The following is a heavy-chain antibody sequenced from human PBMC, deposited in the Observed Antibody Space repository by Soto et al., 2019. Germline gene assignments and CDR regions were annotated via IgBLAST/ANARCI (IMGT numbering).Heavy chain of an antibody. Sequence: SETLSLTCAVYGGSFSGYYWSWIRQPPGKGLEWIGEINHSGSTNYNPSLKSRVTISVDTSKNQFSLKLSSVTAADTAVYYCARALVRDYIWGSYRYTGPFDYWGQGTLVTVSS. J-gene: IGHJ4*02. CDR3: ARALVRDYIWGSYRYTGPFDY. CDR2: INHSGST. D-gene: IGHD3-16*02. V-gene: IGHV4-34*01. CDR1: GGSFSGYY.